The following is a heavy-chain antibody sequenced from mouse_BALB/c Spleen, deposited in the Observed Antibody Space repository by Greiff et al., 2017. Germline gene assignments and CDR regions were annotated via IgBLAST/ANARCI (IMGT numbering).Heavy chain of an antibody. J-gene: IGHJ2*01. CDR1: GFTFSSFG. D-gene: IGHD2-4*01. CDR2: ISSGSSTI. CDR3: ARGGMTTGDY. Sequence: EVQRVESGGGLVQPGGSRKLSCAASGFTFSSFGMHWVRQAPEKGLEWVAYISSGSSTIYYADTVKGRFTISRDNPKNTLFLQMTSLRSEDTAMYYCARGGMTTGDYWGQGTTLTVSS. V-gene: IGHV5-17*02.